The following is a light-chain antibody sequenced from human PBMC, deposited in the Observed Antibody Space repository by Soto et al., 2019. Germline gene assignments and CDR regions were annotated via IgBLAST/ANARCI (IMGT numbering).Light chain of an antibody. V-gene: IGLV2-14*01. CDR1: TSDVGGFDS. Sequence: QSALTQPASVSGSPGQSITISCTATTSDVGGFDSVSWYQQHPGTAPRVIIYEVSNRPSGVSYRFSGSKSANTASLTISGLQDDDEADYYCSSYTTSTTWLFGGGTKLTAL. CDR3: SSYTTSTTWL. CDR2: EVS. J-gene: IGLJ3*02.